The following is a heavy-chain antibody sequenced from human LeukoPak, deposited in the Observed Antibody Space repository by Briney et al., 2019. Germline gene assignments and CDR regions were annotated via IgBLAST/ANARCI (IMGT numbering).Heavy chain of an antibody. CDR1: GFTFRDFW. CDR2: INSDGSSI. CDR3: ARSRYSTSSGGFDY. Sequence: GGSLRLSCAASGFTFRDFWMHWVRQAPGKGLVWVSRINSDGSSITYADSVKGRFTISRDNAKNTLYLQMNSLRGEDTAVYYCARSRYSTSSGGFDYWGQGILVTVSS. D-gene: IGHD6-6*01. V-gene: IGHV3-74*01. J-gene: IGHJ4*02.